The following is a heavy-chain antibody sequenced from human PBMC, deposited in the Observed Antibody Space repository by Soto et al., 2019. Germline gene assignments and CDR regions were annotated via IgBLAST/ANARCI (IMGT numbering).Heavy chain of an antibody. CDR3: ANAPLYDYIWGSYRYRTDHDAFDI. J-gene: IGHJ3*02. V-gene: IGHV3-23*01. D-gene: IGHD3-16*02. CDR1: GFTFSSYA. CDR2: ISGSGGST. Sequence: GGSLRLSCAASGFTFSSYAMSWVRQAPGKGLEWVSAISGSGGSTYYADSVKGRFTISRDNSKNTLYMQMNSLRAEDTAVYYCANAPLYDYIWGSYRYRTDHDAFDIWGQGTMVTVSS.